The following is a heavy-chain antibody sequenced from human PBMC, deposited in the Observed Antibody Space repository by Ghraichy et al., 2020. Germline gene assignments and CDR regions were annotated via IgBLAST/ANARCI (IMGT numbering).Heavy chain of an antibody. J-gene: IGHJ4*02. Sequence: SVKVSCKASGGTFSSYAISWVRQAPGQGLEWMGGIIPIFGTANYAQKFQGRVTITADKSTSTAYMELSSLRSEDTAVYYCAREHSGHEYDITGTTDYWGQGTLVTVSS. CDR2: IIPIFGTA. CDR3: AREHSGHEYDITGTTDY. V-gene: IGHV1-69*06. D-gene: IGHD1-7*01. CDR1: GGTFSSYA.